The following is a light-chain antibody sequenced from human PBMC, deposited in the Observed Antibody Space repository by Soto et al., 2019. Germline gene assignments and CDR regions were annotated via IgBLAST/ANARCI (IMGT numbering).Light chain of an antibody. CDR1: QSINKW. J-gene: IGKJ1*01. V-gene: IGKV1-5*03. CDR2: EVS. Sequence: DILLTQAPSTLSDYLGDRGTSSGRASQSINKWLAWYQHKPGKAPNLLIYEVSTLHSGVPSRFSGSGSGTEFTLTISSLRPDDFATYYCQQYETFSGTFGPGTKVDIK. CDR3: QQYETFSGT.